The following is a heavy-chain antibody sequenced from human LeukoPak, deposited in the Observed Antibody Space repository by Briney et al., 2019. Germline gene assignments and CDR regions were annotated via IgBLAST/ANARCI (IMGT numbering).Heavy chain of an antibody. Sequence: SETLSLTCTVSGGSISSYYWRWIRQPPGKGLEGIVYIYYSGSTYYNPSLKRRVTISVDTSKNQFSLKLSSVTAADTAVYYCAGYDRDGYNEEAFDIWGQGTMVTVSS. CDR3: AGYDRDGYNEEAFDI. CDR1: GGSISSYY. V-gene: IGHV4-59*08. J-gene: IGHJ3*02. D-gene: IGHD5-24*01. CDR2: IYYSGST.